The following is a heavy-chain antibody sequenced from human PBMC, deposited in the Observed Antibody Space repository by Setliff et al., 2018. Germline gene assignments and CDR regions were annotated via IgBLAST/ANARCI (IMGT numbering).Heavy chain of an antibody. CDR2: ISSSSSYI. CDR1: GGSFSGYY. D-gene: IGHD3-22*01. Sequence: ETLSLTCAVYGGSFSGYYWNWVRQAPGKGLEWVSSISSSSSYIYYADSVKGRFTISRDNAKNSLYLQMNSLRAEDTAVYYCATSYYYDSSGYRFFDNWGQGTRVTVSS. V-gene: IGHV3-21*01. J-gene: IGHJ4*02. CDR3: ATSYYYDSSGYRFFDN.